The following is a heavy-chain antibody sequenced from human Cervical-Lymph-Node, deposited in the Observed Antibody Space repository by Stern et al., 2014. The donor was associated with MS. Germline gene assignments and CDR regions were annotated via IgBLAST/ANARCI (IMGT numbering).Heavy chain of an antibody. Sequence: VQLEESGGGVVQPGRSLRLSCAASGFTFSHFGMHWVRQAPGKGLEWLAGISSDGRNNYYADSVKGRFPISRDNSKKALYLQMKSLRVEDTAVYYCAKAFDSGSPPFDYWGQGTLVAVSP. CDR1: GFTFSHFG. CDR3: AKAFDSGSPPFDY. D-gene: IGHD7-27*01. J-gene: IGHJ4*02. V-gene: IGHV3-30*18. CDR2: ISSDGRNN.